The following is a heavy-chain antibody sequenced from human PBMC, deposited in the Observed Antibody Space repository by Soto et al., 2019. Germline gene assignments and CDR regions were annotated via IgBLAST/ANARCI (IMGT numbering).Heavy chain of an antibody. D-gene: IGHD6-6*01. Sequence: GGSLRLSCAASGFTVSSNYMSWVRQAPGKGLEWVSVIYSGGSTYYADSVKGRFTISRDNSKNTLYLQMNSLRAEDTAVYYCARDGGGSIAAPKLFYYYYMDVWGKGTTVTVSS. V-gene: IGHV3-66*01. CDR2: IYSGGST. J-gene: IGHJ6*03. CDR1: GFTVSSNY. CDR3: ARDGGGSIAAPKLFYYYYMDV.